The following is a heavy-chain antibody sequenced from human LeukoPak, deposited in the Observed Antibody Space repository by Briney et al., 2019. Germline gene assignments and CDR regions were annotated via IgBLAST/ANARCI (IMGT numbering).Heavy chain of an antibody. CDR2: ISGDGSST. V-gene: IGHV3-74*01. Sequence: PGGPLRLSCAASGFTFSSYWMHWVRQAPGKGLVWVSRISGDGSSTTYAESVKGRFTISRDNAKNTLYLQMNSLRAEDTAVYYCARELPFDYWGQGTLVTVSS. J-gene: IGHJ4*02. CDR3: ARELPFDY. CDR1: GFTFSSYW.